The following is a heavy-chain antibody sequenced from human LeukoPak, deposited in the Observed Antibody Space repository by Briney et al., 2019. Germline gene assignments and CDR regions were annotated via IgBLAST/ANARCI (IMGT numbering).Heavy chain of an antibody. CDR1: GYSFTNYW. CDR3: ARHHYATDY. V-gene: IGHV5-51*01. CDR2: MYPGDSDA. D-gene: IGHD2-2*01. Sequence: GESLKISCRGSGYSFTNYWIGWVRQMPGKGLEWVGIMYPGDSDARYSPSFQGQVTFSADKSINTAYLQWSSLKASDTAMYYCARHHYATDYWGQGTLVTVSS. J-gene: IGHJ4*02.